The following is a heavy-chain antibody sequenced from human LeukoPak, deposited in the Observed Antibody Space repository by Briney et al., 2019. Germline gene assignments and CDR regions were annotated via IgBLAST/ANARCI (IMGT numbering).Heavy chain of an antibody. J-gene: IGHJ4*02. D-gene: IGHD3-9*01. CDR1: GFTFSSYA. CDR2: ISYDGSNK. Sequence: GRSLRLSCAASGFTFSSYAMHRVRQAPGKGLEWVAVISYDGSNKYYADSVKGRFTISRDNSKNTLYLQMNSLRAEDTAVYYCARDHYDILTGSPDYWGQGTLVTVSS. V-gene: IGHV3-30-3*01. CDR3: ARDHYDILTGSPDY.